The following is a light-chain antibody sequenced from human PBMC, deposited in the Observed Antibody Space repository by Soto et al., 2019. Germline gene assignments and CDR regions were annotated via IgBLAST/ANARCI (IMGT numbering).Light chain of an antibody. CDR3: QQFDSLPIT. V-gene: IGKV1-33*01. CDR1: QDITNY. Sequence: DIQMTQSPSSRSASVGDRVTITCQASQDITNYLNWYQQKPGKAPRLLVYDGSNLDTGVPSRFSGSGSGTHFSFTISSLHPEYIATYYCQQFDSLPITFGQGTRLEI. J-gene: IGKJ5*01. CDR2: DGS.